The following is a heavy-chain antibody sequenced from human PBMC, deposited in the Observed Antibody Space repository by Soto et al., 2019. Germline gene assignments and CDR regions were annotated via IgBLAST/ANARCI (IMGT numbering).Heavy chain of an antibody. D-gene: IGHD3-10*01. Sequence: QLQLQESGPGLVKPSETLSLTCTVSGGSISSSSYYWGWIRQPPGKGLEWIGSIYYSGSTYYNPSLKSRVTISVDTSKNQFSLKLSSVTAADTAVYYCARRNVLLWFGESQGRYYGMDVWGQGTTVTVSS. V-gene: IGHV4-39*01. CDR3: ARRNVLLWFGESQGRYYGMDV. CDR1: GGSISSSSYY. J-gene: IGHJ6*02. CDR2: IYYSGST.